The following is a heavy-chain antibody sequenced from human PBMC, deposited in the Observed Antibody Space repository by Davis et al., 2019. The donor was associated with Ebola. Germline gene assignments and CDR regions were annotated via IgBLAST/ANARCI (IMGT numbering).Heavy chain of an antibody. J-gene: IGHJ4*02. D-gene: IGHD3-10*01. CDR2: IQYDGINQ. Sequence: GGSLRLSCVASGFTFSNHALHWVRQAPGKGLEWVASIQYDGINQYYGDSVKGRSTISRDNSRNTLYLQMNSLRAEDTAVYYCAKDMVRGVPYLHWGQGTLVTVSS. CDR1: GFTFSNHA. V-gene: IGHV3-30*02. CDR3: AKDMVRGVPYLH.